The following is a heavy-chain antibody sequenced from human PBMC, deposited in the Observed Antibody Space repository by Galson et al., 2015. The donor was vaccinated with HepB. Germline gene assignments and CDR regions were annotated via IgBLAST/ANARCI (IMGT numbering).Heavy chain of an antibody. D-gene: IGHD3-3*01. CDR1: GFTFSSYP. CDR2: ISSSSSTI. V-gene: IGHV3-48*02. CDR3: ARVETHYDFWSGYLDY. Sequence: SLRLSCAASGFTFSSYPMTWVRQAPGKGLEWVSYISSSSSTIYYADSVKGRFTISRDNAKNSLYLQMNSLRDEDTAVYYCARVETHYDFWSGYLDYWGQGTLVTVSS. J-gene: IGHJ4*02.